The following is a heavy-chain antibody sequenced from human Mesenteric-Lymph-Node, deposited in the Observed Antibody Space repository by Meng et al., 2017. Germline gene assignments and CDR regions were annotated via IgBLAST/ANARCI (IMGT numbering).Heavy chain of an antibody. CDR1: GYTFTSYG. D-gene: IGHD2-2*01. V-gene: IGHV1-18*01. CDR2: ISAYNGNT. J-gene: IGHJ6*02. CDR3: ARDPDRYCSSTSCYWYYYYGMDV. Sequence: ASVKVSCKASGYTFTSYGISWVRQAPGQGLEWMGWISAYNGNTNYAQKLQGRVTMTTDTSTSTAYMELRSLRSDDTAVYYCARDPDRYCSSTSCYWYYYYGMDVWGQGNTVNGAS.